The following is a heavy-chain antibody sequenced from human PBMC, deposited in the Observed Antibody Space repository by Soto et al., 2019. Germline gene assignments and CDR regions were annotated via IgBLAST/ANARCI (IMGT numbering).Heavy chain of an antibody. J-gene: IGHJ5*02. CDR1: GFSLSNARMG. CDR2: IFSNDEK. V-gene: IGHV2-26*01. Sequence: QVTLKESGPVLVKPTETLTLTCTVSGFSLSNARMGVSWIRQPPGKALEWLAHIFSNDEKSYRTSLKSRLTISKDTSKSQVVLTMTNMDPVDTATYYCARTPYSGSSLGGSRWFDPWGQGTLVTVSS. CDR3: ARTPYSGSSLGGSRWFDP. D-gene: IGHD6-6*01.